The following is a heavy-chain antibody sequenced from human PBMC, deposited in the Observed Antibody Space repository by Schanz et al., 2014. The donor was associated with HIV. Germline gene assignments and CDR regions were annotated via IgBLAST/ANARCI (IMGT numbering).Heavy chain of an antibody. CDR2: IWNDGTNK. J-gene: IGHJ4*02. CDR3: AREGGTSGRNGYFDS. D-gene: IGHD6-19*01. CDR1: GLTLSSYG. V-gene: IGHV3-33*08. Sequence: VQLVESGGGVVQPGRSLRLSCAASGLTLSSYGMSWVRQAPGKGLEWVAVIWNDGTNKYHADSVKGRFTISRDNSKNTLYLQMNSLRAEDTAIYFCAREGGTSGRNGYFDSWGQGALVTVSS.